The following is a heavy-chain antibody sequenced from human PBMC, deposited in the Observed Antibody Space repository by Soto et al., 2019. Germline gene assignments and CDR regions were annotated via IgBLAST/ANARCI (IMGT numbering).Heavy chain of an antibody. D-gene: IGHD3-22*01. CDR1: GLPFSTSV. J-gene: IGHJ1*01. Sequence: QVQLVESGGGVVQPGRSLRLSCAASGLPFSTSVLHWVRQAPGKGLEWVAGISHDGNGLHYPDSVKGRFSVSRDNSKNTVFLQMDSLRAEATAVDHCARENHSSGHEGTFHPYGQGTLVTVSS. V-gene: IGHV3-30*04. CDR2: ISHDGNGL. CDR3: ARENHSSGHEGTFHP.